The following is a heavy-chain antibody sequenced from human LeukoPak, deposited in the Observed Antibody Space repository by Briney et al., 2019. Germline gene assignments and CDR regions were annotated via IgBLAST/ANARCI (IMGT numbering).Heavy chain of an antibody. CDR1: GFTFSSYS. D-gene: IGHD3-10*01. CDR2: ISSRSSYT. J-gene: IGHJ4*02. V-gene: IGHV3-21*05. Sequence: GGSLRLSCAASGFTFSSYSMNWVRQAPGEGLEWVSYISSRSSYTDNADSVRGRVPFSRDNDENSLYLQMNSLRADDTAVYYCAREHVLEWFGGGSRGGFDLWGQGTLVTVSS. CDR3: AREHVLEWFGGGSRGGFDL.